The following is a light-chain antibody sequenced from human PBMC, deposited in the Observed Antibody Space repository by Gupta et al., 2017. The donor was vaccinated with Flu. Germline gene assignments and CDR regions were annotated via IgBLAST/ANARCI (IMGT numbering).Light chain of an antibody. J-gene: IGLJ1*01. Sequence: QSALTQPRSVSGSPVQSVTISCTGTNSDVGGYNYVSWYQQHPGKAPKLMIYDVSKRPSGVPDRFSGSKSGNTASLTISGLQAEDEADYYCCSYAGTYTYVFGSGTKVTVL. CDR3: CSYAGTYTYV. CDR1: NSDVGGYNY. CDR2: DVS. V-gene: IGLV2-11*01.